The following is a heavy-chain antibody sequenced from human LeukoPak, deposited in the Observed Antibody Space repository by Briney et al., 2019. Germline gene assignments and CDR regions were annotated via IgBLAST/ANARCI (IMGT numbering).Heavy chain of an antibody. Sequence: SETLSLTCTVSGVSITSSSYYWGWIRPPPGQGLEWIGSIYYSGSTYYNPSLKSRVTISVDTSKNQFSLKLSSVTAADTAVYYCARRDSSGVVPRWDYWGQGTLVTVSS. D-gene: IGHD6-25*01. CDR1: GVSITSSSYY. CDR2: IYYSGST. V-gene: IGHV4-39*01. J-gene: IGHJ4*02. CDR3: ARRDSSGVVPRWDY.